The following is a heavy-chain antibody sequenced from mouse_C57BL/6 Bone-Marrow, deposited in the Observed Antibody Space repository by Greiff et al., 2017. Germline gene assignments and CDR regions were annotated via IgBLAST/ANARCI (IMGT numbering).Heavy chain of an antibody. V-gene: IGHV1-82*01. J-gene: IGHJ3*01. CDR1: GYAFSSSW. D-gene: IGHD2-3*01. CDR2: IYPGDGDT. Sequence: VQLQQSGPEPVKPGASVKISCKASGYAFSSSWMNWVKQRPGKGLEWIGRIYPGDGDTNYNGKFKGKATLTADKSSSTAYMQLSSLTSEDSAVYFCVAAGIYDGDCDVGFAYWGQGTLVTVSA. CDR3: VAAGIYDGDCDVGFAY.